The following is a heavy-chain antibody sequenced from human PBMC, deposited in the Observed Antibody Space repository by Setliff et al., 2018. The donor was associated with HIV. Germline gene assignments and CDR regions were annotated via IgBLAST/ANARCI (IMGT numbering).Heavy chain of an antibody. CDR3: ARWVYNSAWSLDY. CDR2: IYYSGST. D-gene: IGHD6-19*01. J-gene: IGHJ4*01. V-gene: IGHV4-39*07. Sequence: KPSETLSLTCTVSGGSISSSSYYWGWIRQPPGKGLEWIGSIYYSGSTYYNPSLKSRLTISLDTSRNQFSLKLTSVTAADSATYYCARWVYNSAWSLDYWGQGTLVTVSS. CDR1: GGSISSSSYY.